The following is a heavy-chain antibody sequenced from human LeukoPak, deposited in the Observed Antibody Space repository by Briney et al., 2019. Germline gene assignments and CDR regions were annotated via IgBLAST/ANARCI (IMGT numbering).Heavy chain of an antibody. D-gene: IGHD3-22*01. CDR1: GYFVSGNY. J-gene: IGHJ4*02. CDR3: RLWRYYGNTGYNPTNYFDY. Sequence: SETLSLTYTVSGYFVSGNYLPWIRQSPGKGLEWIGYIYNTVDTNYNPSLKSRVTVSIDMSKKKSSLRLTSVTAWDTAVYYCRLWRYYGNTGYNPTNYFDYWGQGILVTVSS. V-gene: IGHV4-59*02. CDR2: IYNTVDT.